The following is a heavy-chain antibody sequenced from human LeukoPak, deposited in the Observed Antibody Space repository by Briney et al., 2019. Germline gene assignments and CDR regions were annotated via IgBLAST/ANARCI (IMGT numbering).Heavy chain of an antibody. CDR2: MNPYTGKT. CDR1: GYTFTNFD. CDR3: ARAKGYGDYDNDAFDI. D-gene: IGHD4-17*01. Sequence: ASVKVSCKTSGYTFTNFDINWVRQATGQGLEWLGWMNPYTGKTGYAQKFQGRVTFTGDTSIRTAYMEVSSLTSEDTAVYYCARAKGYGDYDNDAFDIWGQGTMVTVSS. J-gene: IGHJ3*02. V-gene: IGHV1-8*03.